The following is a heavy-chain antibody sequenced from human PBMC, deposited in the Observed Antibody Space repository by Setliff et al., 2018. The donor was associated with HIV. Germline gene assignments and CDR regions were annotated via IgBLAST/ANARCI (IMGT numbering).Heavy chain of an antibody. Sequence: GESLKISCAASGFTFSTYAMSWVRQAPGKGLEWVSALSGAGGSTYYADSVKGRFTISRDNYKNTLYLQMNSLRAEDTAVYYCATTRDVVLVVYAIPRAFDIWGQGTKVTVSS. J-gene: IGHJ3*02. CDR3: ATTRDVVLVVYAIPRAFDI. CDR1: GFTFSTYA. V-gene: IGHV3-23*01. CDR2: LSGAGGST. D-gene: IGHD2-8*01.